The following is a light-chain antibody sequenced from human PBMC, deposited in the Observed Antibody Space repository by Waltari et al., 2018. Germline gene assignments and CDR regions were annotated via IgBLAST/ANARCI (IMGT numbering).Light chain of an antibody. J-gene: IGKJ4*01. CDR3: QQYGSSPLT. Sequence: EIVLTQSPVTLSLSPGERATLSCRASQSVSSSYLAWYQQKPGQAPRLLIYGASSRATGIPDRFSVSGSGTDFTLTISRLEPEDFAVYYCQQYGSSPLTFGGGSKVEIK. CDR1: QSVSSSY. V-gene: IGKV3-20*01. CDR2: GAS.